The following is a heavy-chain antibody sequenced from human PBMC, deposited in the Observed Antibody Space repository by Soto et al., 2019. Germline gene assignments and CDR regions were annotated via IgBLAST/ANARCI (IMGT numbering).Heavy chain of an antibody. D-gene: IGHD1-26*01. V-gene: IGHV3-9*01. CDR2: ISWNSGNI. J-gene: IGHJ4*02. CDR3: AHDTGSHYY. Sequence: EVQREESGGGLVQPGRSLRLSCAASGFIFEDYDMHWVRQAPGKGLEWVSGISWNSGNIGYADSVKGRFTISRDNAKNSLYLQMNSLRADDTALYYCAHDTGSHYYWGQGTLVTVSS. CDR1: GFIFEDYD.